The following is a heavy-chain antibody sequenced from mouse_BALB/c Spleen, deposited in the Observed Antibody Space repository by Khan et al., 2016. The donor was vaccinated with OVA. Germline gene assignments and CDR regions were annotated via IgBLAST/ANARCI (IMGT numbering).Heavy chain of an antibody. CDR1: GYTFTTAG. J-gene: IGHJ1*01. V-gene: IGHV9-4*02. D-gene: IGHD2-2*01. CDR3: ASGYGYGWDIDV. Sequence: QIQLVQSGPELKKPGETVRISCKASGYTFTTAGMQWVQKMPGKGLKWIGWINTHSGVPKYAEDFKGRVALSLETSASTAYLQITNLKYEDSAMYMCASGYGYGWDIDVWGAGTAVTVSS. CDR2: INTHSGVP.